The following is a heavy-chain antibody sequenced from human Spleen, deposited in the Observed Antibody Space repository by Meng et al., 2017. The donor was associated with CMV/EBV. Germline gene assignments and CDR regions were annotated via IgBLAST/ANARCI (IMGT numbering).Heavy chain of an antibody. J-gene: IGHJ3*02. CDR1: GFTFDDYG. D-gene: IGHD2-2*01. CDR3: AREGCSSTSCQGAFDI. Sequence: GGSLKISCAASGFTFDDYGMSWVRQAPGKGLEWVSGINWNGGSTGYADSVKGRFTISRDNAKNSLYLQMNSLRAEDTALYHCAREGCSSTSCQGAFDIWGQGTMVTVSS. V-gene: IGHV3-20*01. CDR2: INWNGGST.